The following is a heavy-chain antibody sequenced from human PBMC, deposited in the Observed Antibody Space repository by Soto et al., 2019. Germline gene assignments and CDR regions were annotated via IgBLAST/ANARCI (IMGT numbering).Heavy chain of an antibody. V-gene: IGHV1-46*01. CDR3: ASYVDTAMVPYQSAFDI. CDR2: INPSGGST. D-gene: IGHD5-18*01. J-gene: IGHJ3*02. Sequence: AASVKVSCKASGYTFTSYYMHWVRQAPGQGLEWMGIINPSGGSTSYAQKFQGRVTMTRDTSTSTVYMELSSLRSEDTAVYYCASYVDTAMVPYQSAFDIWGQGTMVTVSS. CDR1: GYTFTSYY.